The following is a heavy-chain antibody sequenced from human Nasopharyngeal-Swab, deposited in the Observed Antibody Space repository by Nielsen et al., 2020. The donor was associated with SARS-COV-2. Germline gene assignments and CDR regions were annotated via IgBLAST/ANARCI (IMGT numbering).Heavy chain of an antibody. Sequence: GGSLRLSCAASGFTFDDYAMHWVRQAPGKGLEWVSGISWSSGSIGYADSVKGRFTISRDNAKNSLYLQMNSLRAEDTALYYCAKDMSYSSGWFYGMDVWGQGTTVTVSS. CDR3: AKDMSYSSGWFYGMDV. D-gene: IGHD6-19*01. CDR1: GFTFDDYA. V-gene: IGHV3-9*01. J-gene: IGHJ6*02. CDR2: ISWSSGSI.